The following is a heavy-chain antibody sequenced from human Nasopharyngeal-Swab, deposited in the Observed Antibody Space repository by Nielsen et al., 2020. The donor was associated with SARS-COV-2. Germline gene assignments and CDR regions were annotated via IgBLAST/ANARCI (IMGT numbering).Heavy chain of an antibody. Sequence: GGSLRLSCVASRFTFSRWPMHWVRQAPCKGLEWVTVISSDGSDKQYVDSVKGRFTISRDNSKNTLYLQMKSLRAEDTGVYYCASLRADTPDFAYWGQGTLVTVSS. V-gene: IGHV3-30*03. CDR1: RFTFSRWP. CDR3: ASLRADTPDFAY. J-gene: IGHJ4*02. D-gene: IGHD2-15*01. CDR2: ISSDGSDK.